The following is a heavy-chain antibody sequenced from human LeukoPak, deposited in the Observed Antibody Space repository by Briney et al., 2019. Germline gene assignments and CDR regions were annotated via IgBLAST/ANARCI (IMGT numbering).Heavy chain of an antibody. J-gene: IGHJ4*02. D-gene: IGHD6-13*01. CDR1: GGSISSSSYY. CDR3: ARQRYSSSWKRVYYYCDY. CDR2: IYHSGST. Sequence: SETLSLTCTVSGGSISSSSYYWGWIRQPPGKGLEWIGSIYHSGSTYYNPSLKSRVTISVDTSKNQFSLKLSSVTAADTAVYYCARQRYSSSWKRVYYYCDYWGQGTLVTVSS. V-gene: IGHV4-39*01.